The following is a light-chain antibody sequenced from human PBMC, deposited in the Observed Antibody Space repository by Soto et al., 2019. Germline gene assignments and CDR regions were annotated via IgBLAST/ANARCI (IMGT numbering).Light chain of an antibody. CDR3: QHYNSYSEA. CDR1: QGIRDY. V-gene: IGKV1-5*03. Sequence: DIQMTQSPSSLSASVGDRVTITCRASQGIRDYLAWYQQKPGKAPKLLIYKASTLKSGVPSRFSGSVSETEFTLTISSLQPDDFATYYCQHYNSYSEAFGQGTKVELK. J-gene: IGKJ1*01. CDR2: KAS.